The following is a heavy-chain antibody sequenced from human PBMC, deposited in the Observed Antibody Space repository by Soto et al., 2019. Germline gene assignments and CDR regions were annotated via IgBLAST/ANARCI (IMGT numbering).Heavy chain of an antibody. J-gene: IGHJ4*02. Sequence: LKISCKGSGYSFAGYWITWVRQKPGKGLEWMGRIDPSDSQTYYSPSFRGHVTISVTKSITTVFLQWSSLRASDTAMYYCARQIYDSDTGPNFQYYFDSWGQGTPVTVSS. D-gene: IGHD3-22*01. CDR1: GYSFAGYW. CDR2: IDPSDSQT. V-gene: IGHV5-10-1*01. CDR3: ARQIYDSDTGPNFQYYFDS.